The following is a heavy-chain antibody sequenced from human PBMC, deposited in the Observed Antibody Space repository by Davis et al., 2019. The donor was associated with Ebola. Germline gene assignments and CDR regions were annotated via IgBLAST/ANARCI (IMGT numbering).Heavy chain of an antibody. V-gene: IGHV3-7*03. CDR2: IKQDGSEK. D-gene: IGHD3-3*01. CDR1: GFTFSSYW. J-gene: IGHJ4*02. CDR3: ASWIFGVVMVDY. Sequence: GESLKISCAASGFTFSSYWMSWVRQAPGKGLEWVANIKQDGSEKYYVDSVKGRFTISRDNAKNSLYLQMNSLRAEDTAVYYCASWIFGVVMVDYWGQGTLVTVSS.